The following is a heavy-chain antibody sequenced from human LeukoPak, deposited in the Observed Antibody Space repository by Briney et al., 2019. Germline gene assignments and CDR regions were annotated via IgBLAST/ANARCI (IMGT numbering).Heavy chain of an antibody. CDR2: MNPNSGNT. J-gene: IGHJ6*03. V-gene: IGHV1-8*02. CDR3: ARGPSCSSISCPYYLDV. CDR1: GYTFTSYD. Sequence: ASVKVSCKASGYTFTSYDINWVRQATGQGLEWMGWMNPNSGNTGNAQKFQGRVTITRNTSISTAYMELSSLRSEDTALYYCARGPSCSSISCPYYLDVWGKGTTVTVSS. D-gene: IGHD2-2*01.